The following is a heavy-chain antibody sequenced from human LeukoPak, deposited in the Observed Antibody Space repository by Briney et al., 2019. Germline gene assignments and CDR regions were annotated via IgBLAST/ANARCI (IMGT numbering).Heavy chain of an antibody. CDR3: GRDPNGDYIGAFDM. Sequence: GGSLRLFWVASEFTFGSYSMTWVRQAPGKGLEWVSSIGTSGGDTQYADSVQGRFAISRDNSKNTLYLQMNSLRAEDTAVYFCGRDPNGDYIGAFDMWGRGTMVSVS. D-gene: IGHD4-17*01. V-gene: IGHV3-23*01. J-gene: IGHJ3*02. CDR2: IGTSGGDT. CDR1: EFTFGSYS.